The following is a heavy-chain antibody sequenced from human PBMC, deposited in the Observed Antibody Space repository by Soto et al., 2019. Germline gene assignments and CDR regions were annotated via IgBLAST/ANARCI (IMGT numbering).Heavy chain of an antibody. CDR1: GYTLTELS. V-gene: IGHV1-24*01. J-gene: IGHJ5*02. CDR2: FDPEDGET. D-gene: IGHD3-10*01. CDR3: ATWVPRGERFGELFKNWFDP. Sequence: ASVKVSCKVSGYTLTELSMHWVRQAPGKGLEWMGGFDPEDGETIYAQKFQGRVTMTEDTSTDTAYMELSSLRSEDTAVYYCATWVPRGERFGELFKNWFDPWGQGTLVTVSS.